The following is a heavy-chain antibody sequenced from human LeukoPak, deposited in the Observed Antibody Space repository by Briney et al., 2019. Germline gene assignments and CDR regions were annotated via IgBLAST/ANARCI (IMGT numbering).Heavy chain of an antibody. CDR1: GYTFTSYG. CDR2: ISAYNGNT. Sequence: GASVKVSCKASGYTFTSYGISWVRQAPGQGLEWMGWISAYNGNTNYAQKLQGRVTMTTDTSTSTAYMELRSLRSDDTAVYYWARGGLRTYSSSCRPVNYRGQGTLVTVYS. CDR3: ARGGLRTYSSSCRPVNY. V-gene: IGHV1-18*01. J-gene: IGHJ4*02. D-gene: IGHD6-13*01.